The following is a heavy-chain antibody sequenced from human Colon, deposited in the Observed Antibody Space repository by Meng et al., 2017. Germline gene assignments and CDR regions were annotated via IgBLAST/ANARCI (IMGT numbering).Heavy chain of an antibody. CDR3: ARGRYSGYLP. CDR1: GGPCGGFY. J-gene: IGHJ5*02. Sequence: VERQACGGGLWKIPETLPTPCAVLGGPCGGFYVSWIRKPPGKGREWIGEINHSARTNYNPSLKSRVTISVDTSKNQFSLKLSSVTAADTAVYYCARGRYSGYLPWGQGTLVTVSS. CDR2: INHSART. D-gene: IGHD5-12*01. V-gene: IGHV4-34*01.